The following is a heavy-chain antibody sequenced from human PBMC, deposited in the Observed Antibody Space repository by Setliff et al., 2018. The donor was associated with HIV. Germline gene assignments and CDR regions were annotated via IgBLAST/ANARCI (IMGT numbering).Heavy chain of an antibody. V-gene: IGHV3-21*01. D-gene: IGHD5-18*01. CDR3: VKDISQSTAMDY. J-gene: IGHJ4*02. Sequence: GGSLRLSCAASGFAFSFYAMNWVRQAPGKGLEWVSPISSSSRSKYYADSVKGRFTISRDNSKNTLSLQMNSLRTEDTALYYCVKDISQSTAMDYWGQGALVTVSS. CDR1: GFAFSFYA. CDR2: ISSSSRSK.